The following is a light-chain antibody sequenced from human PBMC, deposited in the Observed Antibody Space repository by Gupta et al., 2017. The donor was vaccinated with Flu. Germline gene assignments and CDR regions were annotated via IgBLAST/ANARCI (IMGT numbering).Light chain of an antibody. CDR3: SIYTTGNTWV. Sequence: SALPPPPSVSGYPGQSVTISYTGPLSGFGIYNRVYWYQPSTCTSPQLIVYEVSNRPAGVPDRFSGSKSGNTASLTISGLQADDDADYYCSIYTTGNTWVLGGGTKLTVL. V-gene: IGLV2-18*01. J-gene: IGLJ3*02. CDR1: LSGFGIYNR. CDR2: EVS.